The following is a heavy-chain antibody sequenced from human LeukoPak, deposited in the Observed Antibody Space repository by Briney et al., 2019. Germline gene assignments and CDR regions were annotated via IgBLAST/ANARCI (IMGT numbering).Heavy chain of an antibody. V-gene: IGHV4-34*01. CDR1: GGSFSGYY. J-gene: IGHJ4*02. CDR2: INHSGST. Sequence: SETLSLTCAVYGGSFSGYYWSWIRQPPGKGLEWIGEINHSGSTNYNPSLKSRVTISVDTSKNQFSLKLSSVTAADTAVYYCAGGRWLRFSSYFDYWGQGTLVTVSS. D-gene: IGHD5-24*01. CDR3: AGGRWLRFSSYFDY.